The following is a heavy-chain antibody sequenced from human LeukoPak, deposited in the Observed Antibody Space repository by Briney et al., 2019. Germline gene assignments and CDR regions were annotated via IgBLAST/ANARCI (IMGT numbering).Heavy chain of an antibody. J-gene: IGHJ6*03. V-gene: IGHV3-23*01. CDR2: IVGSGGST. CDR1: GFTFNNYG. D-gene: IGHD5-24*01. CDR3: AKVSGYNGPYYYYYMDV. Sequence: GGSLRLSCAASGFTFNNYGMSWVRQAPGKGLEWVSAIVGSGGSTYYADSVKGRFTISRDNSMNTLFLQMNSLRAEDTAVYYCAKVSGYNGPYYYYYMDVWGKGTTVTISS.